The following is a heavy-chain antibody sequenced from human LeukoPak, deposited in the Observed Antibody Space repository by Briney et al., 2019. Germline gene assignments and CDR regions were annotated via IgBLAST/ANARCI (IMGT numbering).Heavy chain of an antibody. J-gene: IGHJ4*02. D-gene: IGHD2/OR15-2a*01. CDR1: GFTFSTYA. CDR2: ISGSGVTT. V-gene: IGHV3-23*01. CDR3: AKATERAPLSGFDY. Sequence: GGSLRLSCVASGFTFSTYAMSWVRQAPGRGLEWVSVISGSGVTTYYADSVKGRFTISRDNSKNTLYLQMNSLRAEDTAVYYCAKATERAPLSGFDYWGQGTLVTVSS.